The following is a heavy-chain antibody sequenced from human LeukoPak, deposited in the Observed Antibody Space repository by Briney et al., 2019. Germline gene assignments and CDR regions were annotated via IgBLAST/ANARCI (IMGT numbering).Heavy chain of an antibody. CDR3: ARDSGSGYDWDYFDY. CDR1: AGTFSSYA. J-gene: IGHJ4*02. Sequence: VASVKLSCKASAGTFSSYATSWVRQAPRQWLEWMVRIIPIFGTANYAQKFQRRVMITTDESTSPAYMELSSLRAEDTAVYYCARDSGSGYDWDYFDYWGQGTLVTVSS. CDR2: IIPIFGTA. D-gene: IGHD5-12*01. V-gene: IGHV1-69*05.